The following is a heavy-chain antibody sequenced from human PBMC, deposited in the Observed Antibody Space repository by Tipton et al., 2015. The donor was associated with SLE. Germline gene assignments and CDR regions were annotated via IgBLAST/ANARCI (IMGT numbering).Heavy chain of an antibody. CDR1: GGSISSYY. Sequence: LRLSCTVSGGSISSYYWSWIRQPPGKGQEWIEYIYYSGSTNYNPSLKSRVTISVDTSKNQFSLKLSSVTAADTAVYYCARDLFGKDFDLWGRGTLVTVSS. V-gene: IGHV4-59*01. J-gene: IGHJ2*01. D-gene: IGHD3-3*01. CDR3: ARDLFGKDFDL. CDR2: IYYSGST.